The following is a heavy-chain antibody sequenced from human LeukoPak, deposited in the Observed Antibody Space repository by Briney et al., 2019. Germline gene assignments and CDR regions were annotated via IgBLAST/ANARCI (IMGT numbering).Heavy chain of an antibody. CDR2: ISTTSSSI. Sequence: PGGSLTLSCAASGFTFRSYTMNWVRQAPGKGLEWVSYISTTSSSIYYADSVKDRFIISRDNAKNSLYLHMNSLRDEDTAVYYCARDSVMKYWGQGTLVTVSS. J-gene: IGHJ4*02. CDR3: ARDSVMKY. V-gene: IGHV3-48*02. CDR1: GFTFRSYT.